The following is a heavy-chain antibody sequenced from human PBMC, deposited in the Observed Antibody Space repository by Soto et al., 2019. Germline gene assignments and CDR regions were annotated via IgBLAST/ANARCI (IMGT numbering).Heavy chain of an antibody. CDR3: ARDPRSLEFDP. J-gene: IGHJ5*02. CDR1: GYTFTSYY. Sequence: ASVKVSCKASGYTFTSYYMHWVRQAPGQGLEWMRIIYPSGGSTSYVQKFQGRVTMTRDTSTSTVYMELSSLRSEDTAVYYCARDPRSLEFDPWGQGTLVTVSS. CDR2: IYPSGGST. V-gene: IGHV1-46*03.